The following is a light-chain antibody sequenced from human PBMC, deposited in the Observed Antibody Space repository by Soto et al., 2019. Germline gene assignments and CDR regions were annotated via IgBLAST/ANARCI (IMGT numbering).Light chain of an antibody. V-gene: IGKV3-11*01. CDR2: DAS. Sequence: EIVLTQSPATLSLSPGERATLSCRASQSVSSYLAWYQQKPGQAPRLLIYDASNRATGIPARFSGSGSGTDFTPTISSLEPEDFAVYYCQQRSNWYTFGQGTKLESK. J-gene: IGKJ2*01. CDR3: QQRSNWYT. CDR1: QSVSSY.